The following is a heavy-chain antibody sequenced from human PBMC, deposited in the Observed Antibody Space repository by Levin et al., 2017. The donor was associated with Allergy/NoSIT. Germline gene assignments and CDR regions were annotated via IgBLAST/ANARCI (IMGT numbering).Heavy chain of an antibody. V-gene: IGHV1-18*01. CDR2: ISAYNGNT. CDR1: GYTFTSYG. D-gene: IGHD3-22*01. J-gene: IGHJ4*02. CDR3: ARDHGSYYDSSGTFDY. Sequence: ASVKVSCKASGYTFTSYGISWVRQAPGQGLEWMGWISAYNGNTNYAQKLQGRVTMTTDTSTSTAYMELRSLRSDDTAVYYCARDHGSYYDSSGTFDYWGQGTLVTVSS.